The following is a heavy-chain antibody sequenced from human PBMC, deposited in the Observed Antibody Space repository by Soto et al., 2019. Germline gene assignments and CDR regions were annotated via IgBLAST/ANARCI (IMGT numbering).Heavy chain of an antibody. CDR2: IIPIFGTA. J-gene: IGHJ4*02. CDR3: ASFSPGIAVVLHDY. V-gene: IGHV1-69*01. CDR1: GGTFSSYA. Sequence: QVQLVQSGAEVKKPGSSVKVSCTASGGTFSSYAISWVRQAPGQGLEWMGGIIPIFGTANYAQKFQGRVTITADESTSTAYMEMSSLRSEDTDVYYCASFSPGIAVVLHDYWGQGTLVTVSS. D-gene: IGHD6-19*01.